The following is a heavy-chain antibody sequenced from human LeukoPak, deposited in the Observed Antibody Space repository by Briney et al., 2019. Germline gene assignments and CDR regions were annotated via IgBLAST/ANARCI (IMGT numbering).Heavy chain of an antibody. J-gene: IGHJ4*02. V-gene: IGHV3-30*18. Sequence: GGSLRLSCAASGFTFSSYGMHWVRQAPGKGLEWVAVISYDGSKKYYADSVKGRFTISRDNSKNTLYLQMNSLRAEDTAVYYCAKDLDSSGFGFDYWGQGTLVTVSS. CDR1: GFTFSSYG. D-gene: IGHD6-19*01. CDR2: ISYDGSKK. CDR3: AKDLDSSGFGFDY.